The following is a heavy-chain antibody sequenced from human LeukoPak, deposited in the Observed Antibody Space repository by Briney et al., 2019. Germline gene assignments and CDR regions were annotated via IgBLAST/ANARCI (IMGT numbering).Heavy chain of an antibody. CDR1: GGSISSYY. J-gene: IGHJ4*02. D-gene: IGHD6-13*01. CDR3: ASDRSIRWYYF. Sequence: SETLSLTCTVSGGSISSYYWSWIRQPPGKGLEWIGYIYYSGSTNYNPSLKSRVTISVDTSKNQFSLKLSSVTAADTAVYYCASDRSIRWYYFWGQGTLVTVSS. CDR2: IYYSGST. V-gene: IGHV4-59*01.